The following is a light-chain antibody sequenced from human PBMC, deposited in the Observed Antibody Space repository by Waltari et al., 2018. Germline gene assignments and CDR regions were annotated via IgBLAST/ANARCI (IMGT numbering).Light chain of an antibody. J-gene: IGKJ4*01. V-gene: IGKV3-11*01. Sequence: EIVLTQSPATLSLSPGDRATLSCRASQNVGGYLAWFQQKPGEAPRLLIYHASNRATGLPARFSGSGSGTDFTLTISSLEPEDFAIYYCQQRSSWPLTFGGGTKVEI. CDR2: HAS. CDR1: QNVGGY. CDR3: QQRSSWPLT.